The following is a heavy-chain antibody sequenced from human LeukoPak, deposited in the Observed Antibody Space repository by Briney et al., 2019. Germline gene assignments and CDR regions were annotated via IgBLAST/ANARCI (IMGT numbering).Heavy chain of an antibody. CDR1: GYTFTRYS. D-gene: IGHD3-9*01. Sequence: SVKVSCKASGYTFTRYSMHWVPQAPGQGLEWLGWINPISSGTKNTNKFPGRVTVLRDTSISTAYMEMSRLRSYDPATYYCARGKRSGLLRYFGWLPEILYYGGQGTLASVSA. CDR3: ARGKRSGLLRYFGWLPEILYY. V-gene: IGHV1-2*07. J-gene: IGHJ4*02. CDR2: INPISSGT.